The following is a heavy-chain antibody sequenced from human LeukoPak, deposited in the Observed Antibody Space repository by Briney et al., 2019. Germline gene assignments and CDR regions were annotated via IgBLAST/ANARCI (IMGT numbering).Heavy chain of an antibody. CDR2: IYSGGST. CDR1: GFTVSSNY. J-gene: IGHJ3*02. CDR3: ARLGYGRALGAFDI. V-gene: IGHV3-53*01. Sequence: PGGSLRLSCAASGFTVSSNYMSWVRQAPGKGLEWVSVIYSGGSTYYADSVKGRFTISRDNSKNTLYLQMNSLRAEDTAMYYCARLGYGRALGAFDIWGQGTMVTVSS. D-gene: IGHD5-18*01.